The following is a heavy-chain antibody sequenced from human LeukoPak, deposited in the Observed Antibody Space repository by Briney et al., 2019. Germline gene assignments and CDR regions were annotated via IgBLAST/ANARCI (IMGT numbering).Heavy chain of an antibody. CDR1: GGTFSSYA. V-gene: IGHV1-18*01. Sequence: ASVKVSCKASGGTFSSYAISWVRQAPGQGLEWMGWISAYNGNTNYAQKLQGRVTMTTDTSTSTAYMELRSLRSDDTAVYYCARSPIAVAKYYFDYWGQGTLVTVSS. CDR3: ARSPIAVAKYYFDY. CDR2: ISAYNGNT. J-gene: IGHJ4*02. D-gene: IGHD6-19*01.